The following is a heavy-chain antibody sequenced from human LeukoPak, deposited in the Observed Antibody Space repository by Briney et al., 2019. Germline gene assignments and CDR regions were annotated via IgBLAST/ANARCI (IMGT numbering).Heavy chain of an antibody. CDR2: INHSGST. CDR3: ARGGRGSRYYFRLFDP. Sequence: SETLSLTCAVYGGSFSVYYWSWIRQPPGKGLEWIGEINHSGSTNYNPSLKSRVTISVDTSKNQFSLKLSSVTAADTAVYYCARGGRGSRYYFRLFDPWGQGTLVTVSS. D-gene: IGHD3-22*01. CDR1: GGSFSVYY. V-gene: IGHV4-34*01. J-gene: IGHJ5*02.